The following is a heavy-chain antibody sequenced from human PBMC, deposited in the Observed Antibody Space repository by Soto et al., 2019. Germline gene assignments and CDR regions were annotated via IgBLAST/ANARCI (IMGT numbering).Heavy chain of an antibody. D-gene: IGHD2-2*01. V-gene: IGHV5-51*01. Sequence: GECLKSSCKGSGYSFTSDWIGWVRQMPGKGLEWMGIIYPGDSDTRYSPSFQGQVTISADKSISTAYLQWSSLKASDTAMYYCARIYCSSTSCYDNYYYYMDVWGKGTTVTVSS. J-gene: IGHJ6*03. CDR2: IYPGDSDT. CDR3: ARIYCSSTSCYDNYYYYMDV. CDR1: GYSFTSDW.